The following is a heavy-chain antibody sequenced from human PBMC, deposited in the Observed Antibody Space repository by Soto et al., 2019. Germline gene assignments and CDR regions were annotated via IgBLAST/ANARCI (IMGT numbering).Heavy chain of an antibody. CDR1: GYTFTNYG. J-gene: IGHJ6*02. CDR2: ISGYNGNT. Sequence: ASVKISCEASGYTFTNYGFSCVRQAPGQGLEWMGWISGYNGNTKYAEKFQGRVTMTTDTSTSTAHMELRSLRSDDTAVYYCAREGQAPYYYYGMDVWGQGTAVTVSS. V-gene: IGHV1-18*01. CDR3: AREGQAPYYYYGMDV.